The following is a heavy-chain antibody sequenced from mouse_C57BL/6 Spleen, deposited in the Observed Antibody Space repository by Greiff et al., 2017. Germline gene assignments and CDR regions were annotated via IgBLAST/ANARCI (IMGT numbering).Heavy chain of an antibody. V-gene: IGHV1-64*01. Sequence: QVQLQQPGAELVKPGASVKLSCKASGYTFTSYWMHWVKQRPGQGLEWIGMIHPNSGSTNYNEKFKSKATLTVDKSSSTAYMQLSSLTSEDSAVYYCAPCYGTGAWFAYWGQGTLVTVSA. CDR2: IHPNSGST. J-gene: IGHJ3*01. D-gene: IGHD1-1*01. CDR1: GYTFTSYW. CDR3: APCYGTGAWFAY.